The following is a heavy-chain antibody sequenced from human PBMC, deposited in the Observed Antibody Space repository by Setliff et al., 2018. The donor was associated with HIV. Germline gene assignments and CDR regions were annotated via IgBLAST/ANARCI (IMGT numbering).Heavy chain of an antibody. V-gene: IGHV3-9*01. J-gene: IGHJ5*02. CDR3: AKATNFWSGGP. D-gene: IGHD3-3*01. CDR2: ISWNSDIM. Sequence: GGSLRLSCAASGFMFSTYSVNWVRLRPGKGLEWVSGISWNSDIMDYADSVRGRFTISRDNAKNSLYLQMNSLRAEDTAVYYCAKATNFWSGGPWGQGTLVTVSS. CDR1: GFMFSTYS.